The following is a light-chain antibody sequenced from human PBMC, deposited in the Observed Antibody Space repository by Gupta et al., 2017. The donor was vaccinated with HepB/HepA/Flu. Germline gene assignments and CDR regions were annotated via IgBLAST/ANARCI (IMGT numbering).Light chain of an antibody. CDR2: DAA. CDR3: QQCDNLPLT. CDR1: QDISNE. Sequence: TQSPSLLSASAGGKVTITCRASQDISNELHWYQQKPGKSPKLLIYDAAHLETGVPTRFSGSGSGTYFTITISSRQAEDIATYYCQQCDNLPLTFGGGTKVEIK. V-gene: IGKV1-33*01. J-gene: IGKJ4*01.